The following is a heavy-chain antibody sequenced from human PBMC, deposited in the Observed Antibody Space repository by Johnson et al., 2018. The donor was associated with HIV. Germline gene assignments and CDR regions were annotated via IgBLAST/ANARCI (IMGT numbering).Heavy chain of an antibody. CDR1: EFTFSSYG. D-gene: IGHD4-11*01. CDR2: MSYDGPYK. J-gene: IGHJ3*02. V-gene: IGHV3-30*03. CDR3: AREGNYAAFDI. Sequence: QVQLVESGGGVVQPGRSLRLSCAASEFTFSSYGMHWVRQAPGKGLEWVAVMSYDGPYKYYADSVKGRFTISRDNSKNTLYLQMNSLRAEDTAVYYCAREGNYAAFDIWGQGTMVTVSS.